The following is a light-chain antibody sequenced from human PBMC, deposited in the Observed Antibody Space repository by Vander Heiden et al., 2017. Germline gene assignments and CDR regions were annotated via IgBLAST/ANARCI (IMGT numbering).Light chain of an antibody. CDR3: LSEDSSGTLHVV. CDR2: KDS. Sequence: SYELTQPPSVSVSLGQMARITCSGEALPKKYAYWYQQKPGQFPVLVIYKDSERPSGIPERFSGSSSGTIVTLTISGVQAEDEADYYCLSEDSSGTLHVVFDGGTKLTVL. V-gene: IGLV3-16*01. J-gene: IGLJ2*01. CDR1: ALPKKY.